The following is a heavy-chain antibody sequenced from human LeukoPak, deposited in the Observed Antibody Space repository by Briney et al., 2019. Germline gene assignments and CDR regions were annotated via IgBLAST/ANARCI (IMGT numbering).Heavy chain of an antibody. D-gene: IGHD3-3*01. CDR2: IYYSGST. J-gene: IGHJ3*02. CDR3: ARGSITIFGVVIHDAFDI. Sequence: SETLSLTCTVSGGSISSSSYYWGWIRQPPGKGLEWIGSIYYSGSTYYNPSLKSRVTISVDTSKNQFSLKLSSVTAADTAVYYCARGSITIFGVVIHDAFDIWGQGTMVTVSS. V-gene: IGHV4-39*01. CDR1: GGSISSSSYY.